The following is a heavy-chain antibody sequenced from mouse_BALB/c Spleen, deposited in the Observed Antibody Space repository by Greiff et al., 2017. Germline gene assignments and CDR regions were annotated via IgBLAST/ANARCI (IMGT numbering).Heavy chain of an antibody. CDR2: IYPGDGDT. CDR1: GYTFTSYW. J-gene: IGHJ2*01. Sequence: QVQLQQSGAELARPGASVKLSCKASGYTFTSYWMQWVKQRPGQGLEWIGAIYPGDGDTRYTQKFKGKATLTADKSSSTAYMQLSSLASEDSAVYYCARSNYGSSYGYFDYWGQGTTLTVSS. CDR3: ARSNYGSSYGYFDY. D-gene: IGHD1-1*01. V-gene: IGHV1-87*01.